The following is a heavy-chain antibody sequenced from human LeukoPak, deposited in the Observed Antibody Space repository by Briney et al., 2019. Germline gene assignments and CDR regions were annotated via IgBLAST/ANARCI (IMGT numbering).Heavy chain of an antibody. J-gene: IGHJ4*02. CDR1: GFTFDDYA. CDR2: ISWNSGSI. D-gene: IGHD1-26*01. CDR3: AKGLYSGSYYSALDY. Sequence: PGGSLRLSCAASGFTFDDYAMHWVRQAPGKGLEWVSGISWNSGSIGYADSVKGRFTISRDNAKSSLYLQMNSLRAEDMALYYCAKGLYSGSYYSALDYWGQGTLVTVSS. V-gene: IGHV3-9*03.